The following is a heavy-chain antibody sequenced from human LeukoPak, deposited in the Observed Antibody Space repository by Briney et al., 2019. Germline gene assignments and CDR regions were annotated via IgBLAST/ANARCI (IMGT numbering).Heavy chain of an antibody. CDR3: ARDTEGSGYYYAFFDY. CDR2: INHSGST. D-gene: IGHD3-22*01. J-gene: IGHJ4*02. CDR1: GGSFSGYY. Sequence: SETLSLTCAVYGGSFSGYYWSWIRQPPGKGLEWIGEINHSGSTNYNPSLKSRVTISVDTSKNQFSLKLSSVTAADTAVYYCARDTEGSGYYYAFFDYWGQGTLVTVSS. V-gene: IGHV4-34*01.